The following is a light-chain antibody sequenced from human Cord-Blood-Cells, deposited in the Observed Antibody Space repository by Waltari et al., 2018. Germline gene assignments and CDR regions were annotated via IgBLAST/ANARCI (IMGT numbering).Light chain of an antibody. J-gene: IGLJ1*01. CDR3: CSYAGSYV. CDR2: DVS. V-gene: IGLV2-11*01. CDR1: SSDVGGYTY. Sequence: QSALTQPRSVSASPGQSVPISCPGTSSDVGGYTYVSWYQQHPGKAPKLMIYDVSKRPSGVPDRFSGSKSGNTASLTISGLQAEDEADYYCCSYAGSYVFGTGTKVTVL.